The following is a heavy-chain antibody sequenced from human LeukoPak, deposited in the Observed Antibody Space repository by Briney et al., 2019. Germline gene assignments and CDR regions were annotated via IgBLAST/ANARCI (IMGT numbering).Heavy chain of an antibody. CDR1: GDSVSNDRYY. CDR3: ARYNWNTWFDP. CDR2: IRYSGHT. D-gene: IGHD1-1*01. Sequence: SETLSLTCTVSGDSVSNDRYYWTWIRQSPGKGLEWIAYIRYSGHTNYNPSLDTRVTISLDASKNQLSLRLYSVTAADTAMYYCARYNWNTWFDPWGQGALVTVSS. J-gene: IGHJ5*02. V-gene: IGHV4-61*01.